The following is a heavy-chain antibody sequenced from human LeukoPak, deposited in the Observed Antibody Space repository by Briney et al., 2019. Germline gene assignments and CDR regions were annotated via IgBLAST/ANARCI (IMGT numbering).Heavy chain of an antibody. CDR2: ISSYSTTM. J-gene: IGHJ5*02. Sequence: GGSLRLSCAASGFTFSSYGMNWVRQAPGKGLEWISYISSYSTTMYYADSVKGRFTISRDNTNNSLYLQLNSLRAEDTAVYYCAKGTSITFNWFDPWGQGTLVTVSS. CDR3: AKGTSITFNWFDP. V-gene: IGHV3-48*04. D-gene: IGHD2/OR15-2a*01. CDR1: GFTFSSYG.